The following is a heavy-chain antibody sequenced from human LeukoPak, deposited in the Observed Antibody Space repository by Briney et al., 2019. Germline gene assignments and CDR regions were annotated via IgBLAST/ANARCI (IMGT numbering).Heavy chain of an antibody. Sequence: GESLKISCKGSGYSFTSYWIGWVRQMPGKGLEWMGIIYPGDSDTRYSPSFQGQVTISADKSISTAYLRWSSLKASDTAMYYCARVRMGRFLEWLLFDYWGQGTLVTVSS. J-gene: IGHJ4*02. V-gene: IGHV5-51*01. CDR2: IYPGDSDT. CDR3: ARVRMGRFLEWLLFDY. D-gene: IGHD3-3*01. CDR1: GYSFTSYW.